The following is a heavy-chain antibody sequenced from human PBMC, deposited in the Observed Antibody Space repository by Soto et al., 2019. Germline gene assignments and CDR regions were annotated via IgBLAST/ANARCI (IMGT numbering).Heavy chain of an antibody. D-gene: IGHD3-22*01. V-gene: IGHV1-3*01. J-gene: IGHJ3*02. CDR3: ARDPVGNYYDSSGYSPQHAFDI. Sequence: ASVKVSCKASGYTFTSYAMHWVRQAPGQRLEWMGWINAGNGNKKYSQKFQGRVTITRDTSASTAYMELSSLRSDDTAVYYCARDPVGNYYDSSGYSPQHAFDIWGQGTMVTVSS. CDR2: INAGNGNK. CDR1: GYTFTSYA.